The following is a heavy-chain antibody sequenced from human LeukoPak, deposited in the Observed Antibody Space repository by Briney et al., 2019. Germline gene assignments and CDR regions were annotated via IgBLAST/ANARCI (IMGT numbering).Heavy chain of an antibody. CDR1: GGSFSGYY. D-gene: IGHD1-14*01. Sequence: PSETLSLTCAVYGGSFSGYYWSWIRQPPGKGLEWIGEINHSGSTNYNPSLKSRVTISGDTSKNQFSLKLSSVTAADTAVYYCARRTHNNACYYYYYYMDVWGKGTTVTVSS. V-gene: IGHV4-34*01. CDR3: ARRTHNNACYYYYYYMDV. CDR2: INHSGST. J-gene: IGHJ6*03.